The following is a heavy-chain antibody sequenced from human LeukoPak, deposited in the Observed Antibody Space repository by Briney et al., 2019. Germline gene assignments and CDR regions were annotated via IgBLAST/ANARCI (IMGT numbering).Heavy chain of an antibody. J-gene: IGHJ4*02. Sequence: GGSLRLSCAASGFTFSSYSMNWARQAPGKGLEWVSAISGSGGSTYYADSVKGRFTISRDNSKNTLYLQMNSLRAEDTAVYYCAKDIGCGGTSCYTYYFDYWGQGTLVTVSS. D-gene: IGHD2-2*02. V-gene: IGHV3-23*01. CDR1: GFTFSSYS. CDR3: AKDIGCGGTSCYTYYFDY. CDR2: ISGSGGST.